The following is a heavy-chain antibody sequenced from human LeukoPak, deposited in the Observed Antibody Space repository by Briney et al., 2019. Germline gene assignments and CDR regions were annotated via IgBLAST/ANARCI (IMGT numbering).Heavy chain of an antibody. CDR3: ARDPPTVTLDY. Sequence: GGSLSLSCAASGFTFSSYEMNWVRQAPGKGLEWVSYISSSGSTIYYADSVKGRFTISRDNAKNSLYLQMNSLRAEDTAVYYCARDPPTVTLDYWGQGTLVTVSS. D-gene: IGHD4-17*01. CDR2: ISSSGSTI. J-gene: IGHJ4*02. V-gene: IGHV3-48*03. CDR1: GFTFSSYE.